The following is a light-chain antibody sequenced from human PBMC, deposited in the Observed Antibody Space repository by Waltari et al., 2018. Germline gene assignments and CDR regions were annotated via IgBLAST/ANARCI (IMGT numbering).Light chain of an antibody. J-gene: IGKJ4*01. Sequence: EIVLTQSPATLSLSPGERATLPCRASQSIDIYLAWYLQKPDQAPRLLIYDASNRATGIPARFSGSGSGTDFTLTISSLEPEDFAIYYCQQRSSWPLTFGGGTEVEIK. CDR1: QSIDIY. CDR3: QQRSSWPLT. CDR2: DAS. V-gene: IGKV3-11*01.